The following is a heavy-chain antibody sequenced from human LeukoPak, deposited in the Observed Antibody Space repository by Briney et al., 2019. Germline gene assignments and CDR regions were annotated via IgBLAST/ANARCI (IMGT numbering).Heavy chain of an antibody. CDR3: ARGSPPPNYDYIWGSYRYMDY. V-gene: IGHV1-18*01. CDR1: GYTFTSYG. D-gene: IGHD3-16*02. CDR2: ISAYNGNT. J-gene: IGHJ4*02. Sequence: ASVKVSCKASGYTFTSYGISWVRQAPGQGLEWMGWISAYNGNTNYAQKLQGRVTMTTDTSTSTAYMELRSLRSDDTAVYYFARGSPPPNYDYIWGSYRYMDYWGQGTLVTVSS.